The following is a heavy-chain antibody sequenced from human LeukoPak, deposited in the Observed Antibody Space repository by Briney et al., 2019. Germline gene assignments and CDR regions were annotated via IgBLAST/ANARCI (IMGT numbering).Heavy chain of an antibody. D-gene: IGHD3-10*01. CDR2: MTSDGGGT. J-gene: IGHJ5*02. CDR3: AKLDSPWAARGSFDH. V-gene: IGHV3-23*01. CDR1: GFTFSSYA. Sequence: PGGSLRLSCAASGFTFSSYALSWVRQAPGKGLEWVSTMTSDGGGTYSADSVKGRFTVSRDNSKNTLFLQMTRLRAEGTAVYYCAKLDSPWAARGSFDHWGQGALVTVSS.